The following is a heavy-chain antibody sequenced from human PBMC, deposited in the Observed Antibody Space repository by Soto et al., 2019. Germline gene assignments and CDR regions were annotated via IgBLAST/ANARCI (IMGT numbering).Heavy chain of an antibody. J-gene: IGHJ4*02. CDR3: AKGGRQWLVTSDFNY. CDR2: VSHDGRNT. Sequence: VQLVESGGGGVQPGRSLRLSCAASGFTFSDYAMHWVRQAPGKGVEWVAVVSHDGRNTHYADSVKGRFTISRDSSKNTVSLEMTSLRAEYTAVYYCAKGGRQWLVTSDFNYWGQGALVTVSS. CDR1: GFTFSDYA. V-gene: IGHV3-30*18. D-gene: IGHD6-19*01.